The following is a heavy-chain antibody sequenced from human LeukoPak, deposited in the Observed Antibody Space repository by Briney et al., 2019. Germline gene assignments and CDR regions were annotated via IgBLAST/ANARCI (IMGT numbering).Heavy chain of an antibody. J-gene: IGHJ4*02. CDR2: ISGSGGST. Sequence: GGSLRLSCTASDFTFSSYDMTWVRQAPGKGLEWVSAISGSGGSTYYADSVKGRFTISRDNSKNTLYLQMNSLRAEDTAVYYCAKDYVSSGWRLNLNYFDYWGQGTLVTVSS. V-gene: IGHV3-23*01. CDR3: AKDYVSSGWRLNLNYFDY. CDR1: DFTFSSYD. D-gene: IGHD6-19*01.